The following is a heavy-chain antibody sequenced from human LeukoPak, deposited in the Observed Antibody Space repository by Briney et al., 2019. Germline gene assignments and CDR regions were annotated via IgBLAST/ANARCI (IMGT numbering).Heavy chain of an antibody. V-gene: IGHV3-30*02. J-gene: IGHJ6*03. CDR3: AKDLYQLPYYYYYMDV. D-gene: IGHD2-2*01. CDR1: GFTFSSYG. CDR2: IRYDGSNK. Sequence: GGPLRLSCAASGFTFSSYGMHWVRQAPGKGLEWVAFIRYDGSNKYYADSVKGRFTISRDNSKNTLYLQMNSLRAEDTAVYYCAKDLYQLPYYYYYMDVWGKGTTVTVSS.